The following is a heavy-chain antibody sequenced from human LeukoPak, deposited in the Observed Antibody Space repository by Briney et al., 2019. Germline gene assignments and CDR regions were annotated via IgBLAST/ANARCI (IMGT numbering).Heavy chain of an antibody. CDR1: GGSFSGYY. V-gene: IGHV4-34*01. CDR2: INHSGST. CDR3: ARDRKLYGMDV. D-gene: IGHD1-1*01. J-gene: IGHJ6*02. Sequence: PSETLSLTCAVYGGSFSGYYWSWIRQPPGKGLEWIGEINHSGSTNYNPSLKSRVTISVDTSKNQFSLKLSSVTAADTAVYYCARDRKLYGMDVWGQGTTVIVSS.